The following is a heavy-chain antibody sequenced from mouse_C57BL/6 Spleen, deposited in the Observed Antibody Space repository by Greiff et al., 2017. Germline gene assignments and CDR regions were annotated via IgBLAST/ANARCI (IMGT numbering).Heavy chain of an antibody. CDR1: GYAFSSSW. J-gene: IGHJ4*01. D-gene: IGHD1-1*02. CDR2: IYPGDGDT. V-gene: IGHV1-82*01. CDR3: ARKGWDYYAMDY. Sequence: VQRVESGPELVKPGASVKISCKASGYAFSSSWMNWVKQRPGKGLEWIGRIYPGDGDTNYNGKFKGKATLTADKSSSTAYMQLSSLTSEDSAVYFCARKGWDYYAMDYWGQGTSVTVSS.